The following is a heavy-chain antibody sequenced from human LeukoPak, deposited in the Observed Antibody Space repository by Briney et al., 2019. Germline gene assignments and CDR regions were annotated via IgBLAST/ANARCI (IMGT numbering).Heavy chain of an antibody. CDR3: ATDGAGFDT. Sequence: GGSLRLSCAASGFTFNDYYMGWISQAPGKGLEWLSYINIGGTNTHYADSVKGRFTISRDNAKKSLYLEMNNLRAEDTAVYYCATDGAGFDTWGQGVLVTVSS. J-gene: IGHJ5*02. V-gene: IGHV3-11*01. CDR1: GFTFNDYY. CDR2: INIGGTNT.